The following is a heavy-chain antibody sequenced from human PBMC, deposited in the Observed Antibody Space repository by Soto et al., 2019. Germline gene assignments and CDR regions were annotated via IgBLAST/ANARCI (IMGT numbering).Heavy chain of an antibody. CDR3: ARRRTYYDFWPYDEYYYHGMDV. Sequence: SETLSLTCTVSGGSISSSSYYWGWIRQPPGKGLEWIGSIYYSGSTYYNPSLKSRVTISVDTSKNQFSLKLSSVTAADTAVYYCARRRTYYDFWPYDEYYYHGMDVWGQGTTVT. CDR1: GGSISSSSYY. J-gene: IGHJ6*02. D-gene: IGHD3-3*01. V-gene: IGHV4-39*01. CDR2: IYYSGST.